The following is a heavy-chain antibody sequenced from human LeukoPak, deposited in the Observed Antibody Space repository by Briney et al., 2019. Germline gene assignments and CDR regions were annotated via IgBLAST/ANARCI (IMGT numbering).Heavy chain of an antibody. V-gene: IGHV4-59*08. J-gene: IGHJ4*02. CDR1: GGSISSYY. D-gene: IGHD1-26*01. Sequence: SSETLSLTCTVSGGSISSYYWSWNRQPPGKGLEWIGYIYYSGSTNYNPSLKSRVTISVDTSKNQFSLKLSSVTAADTAVYYCARHPSYRYYFDYWGQGTLVTVSS. CDR3: ARHPSYRYYFDY. CDR2: IYYSGST.